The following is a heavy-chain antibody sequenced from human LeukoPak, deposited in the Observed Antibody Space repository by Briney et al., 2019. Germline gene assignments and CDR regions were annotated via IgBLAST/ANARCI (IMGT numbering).Heavy chain of an antibody. D-gene: IGHD6-19*01. CDR3: ARDQGDSSGSGFDP. J-gene: IGHJ5*02. CDR2: IYYSGST. V-gene: IGHV4-30-4*08. CDR1: GGSFSGYY. Sequence: PSETLSLTCAVYGGSFSGYYWSWIRQPPGKGLEWIGYIYYSGSTYYNPSLKSRVTISVDTSKNQFSLKLSSVTAADTAVYYCARDQGDSSGSGFDPWGQGTLVTVSS.